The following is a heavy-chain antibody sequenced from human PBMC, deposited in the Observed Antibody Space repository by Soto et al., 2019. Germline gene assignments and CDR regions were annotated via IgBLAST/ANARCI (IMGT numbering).Heavy chain of an antibody. Sequence: ASVKVSCKTSGYTFTSYSMHWVRQAPGQRLEWMGWINAGNGNTKYSQKFQGRVTITRDTSASTAYMELSSLRSEDTAVYYCARDPTPNFWSGHQPTDWFDPWGQGTLVTVSS. V-gene: IGHV1-3*01. CDR3: ARDPTPNFWSGHQPTDWFDP. J-gene: IGHJ5*02. CDR2: INAGNGNT. CDR1: GYTFTSYS. D-gene: IGHD3-3*01.